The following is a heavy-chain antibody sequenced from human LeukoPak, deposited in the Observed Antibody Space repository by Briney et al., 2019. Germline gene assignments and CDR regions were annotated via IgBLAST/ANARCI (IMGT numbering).Heavy chain of an antibody. CDR3: ARERRSSTSCYDP. CDR1: GGSISSGGYY. J-gene: IGHJ5*02. CDR2: IYYSGST. V-gene: IGHV4-31*03. D-gene: IGHD2-2*01. Sequence: PSETLSLTCTVSGGSISSGGYYWSWIRQHPGKGLEWIGYIYYSGSTYYNPSLKGRVTISVDTSKNQFSLKLSSVTAADTAVYYCARERRSSTSCYDPWGQGTLVTVSS.